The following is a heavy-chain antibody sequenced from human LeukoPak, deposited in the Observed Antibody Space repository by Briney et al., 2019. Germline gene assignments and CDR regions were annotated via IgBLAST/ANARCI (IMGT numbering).Heavy chain of an antibody. CDR1: GFTFSSYG. CDR3: ARNTFGAGPFDY. J-gene: IGHJ4*02. CDR2: IWYDGSNK. V-gene: IGHV3-33*01. Sequence: GRSLRLSCAASGFTFSSYGMHWVRQAPGKGLEWVAVIWYDGSNKYYADSVKGRFTISRDNSKNTLYLQMNSLRAEDTAVYYCARNTFGAGPFDYWGQGTLVTVSS. D-gene: IGHD3-10*01.